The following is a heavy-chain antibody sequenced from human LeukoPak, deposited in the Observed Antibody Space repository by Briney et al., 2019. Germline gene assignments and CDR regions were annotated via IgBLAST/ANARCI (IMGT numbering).Heavy chain of an antibody. J-gene: IGHJ4*02. CDR2: ISSSGSTV. D-gene: IGHD3-3*01. CDR3: ARCWEDFWSGYFRPDY. Sequence: GGSLRLSCAASGFTFSSYEMNWVRQAPGKGLEWVSYISSSGSTVYYADSVKGRFTISRDNAKNSLYLQMNSLTAEDTAVYYCARCWEDFWSGYFRPDYWGEGTLVTVSS. V-gene: IGHV3-48*03. CDR1: GFTFSSYE.